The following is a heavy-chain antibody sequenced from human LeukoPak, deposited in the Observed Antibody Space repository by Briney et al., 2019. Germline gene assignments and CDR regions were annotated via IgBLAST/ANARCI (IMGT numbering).Heavy chain of an antibody. CDR3: AGQRYCSGGSCYSDY. V-gene: IGHV4-39*01. CDR1: GGSISSSSYY. J-gene: IGHJ4*02. Sequence: SGTLSLTCTVSGGSISSSSYYWGWIRQPPGKGLEWIGSIYYSGSTYYNPSLKSRVTISVDTSKNQFSLKLSSVTAADTAVYYCAGQRYCSGGSCYSDYWGQGTLVTVSS. CDR2: IYYSGST. D-gene: IGHD2-15*01.